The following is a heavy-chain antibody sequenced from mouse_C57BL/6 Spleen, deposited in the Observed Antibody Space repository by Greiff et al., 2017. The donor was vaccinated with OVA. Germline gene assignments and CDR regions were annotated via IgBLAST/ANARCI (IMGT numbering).Heavy chain of an antibody. CDR2: IDPENGDT. V-gene: IGHV14-4*01. CDR1: GFNIKDDY. J-gene: IGHJ2*01. CDR3: TGTWGFDY. D-gene: IGHD3-3*01. Sequence: EVQGVESGAELVRPGASVKLSCTASGFNIKDDYMHWVKQRPEQGLEWIGWIDPENGDTEYASKFQGKATITADTSSNTAYLQLSSLTSEDTAVYYCTGTWGFDYWGQGTTLTVSS.